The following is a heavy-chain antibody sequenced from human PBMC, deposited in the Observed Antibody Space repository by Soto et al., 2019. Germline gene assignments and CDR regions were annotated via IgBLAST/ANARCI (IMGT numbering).Heavy chain of an antibody. D-gene: IGHD6-13*01. CDR3: ARERNSSSWYIYYYYGMDV. V-gene: IGHV3-7*03. CDR1: GFTFSSYW. CDR2: IKQDGSEK. Sequence: PGGSLRLSCAASGFTFSSYWMSWVRQAPGKGLEWVANIKQDGSEKYYVDSVKGRFTISRNNAKNSLYLQMNSLRAEDTAVYYCARERNSSSWYIYYYYGMDVWGQGTTVTVSS. J-gene: IGHJ6*02.